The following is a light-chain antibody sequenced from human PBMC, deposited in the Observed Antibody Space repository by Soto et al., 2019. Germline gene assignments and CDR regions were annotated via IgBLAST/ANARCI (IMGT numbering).Light chain of an antibody. J-gene: IGKJ1*01. CDR3: LQDYNYPRT. Sequence: EIVLTQSPGTLSLSPGERATLSCRASPSVSGSNLAWYQQKPGQAPRLVIYGASSRATGIPDRFSGSGSGTDFTLTISSLQPEDFATYYCLQDYNYPRTFGQGTKVDIK. CDR2: GAS. CDR1: PSVSGSN. V-gene: IGKV3-20*01.